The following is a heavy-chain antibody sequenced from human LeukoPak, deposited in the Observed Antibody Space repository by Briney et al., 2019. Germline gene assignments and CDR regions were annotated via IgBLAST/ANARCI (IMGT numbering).Heavy chain of an antibody. D-gene: IGHD5-12*01. V-gene: IGHV4-4*07. J-gene: IGHJ4*02. CDR2: IHTSGEN. CDR3: ARAAYGGYGTLDY. CDR1: GASISAYY. Sequence: SETLSLTGTVSGASISAYYWIWIRQPAGKGLEWIGRIHTSGENNYNPSLKSRVTMSVDTSKNQFSLNLISVTAADTAVYYCARAAYGGYGTLDYWGQGTLVTVSS.